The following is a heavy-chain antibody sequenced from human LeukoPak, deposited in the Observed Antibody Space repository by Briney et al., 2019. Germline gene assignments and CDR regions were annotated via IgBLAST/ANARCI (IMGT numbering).Heavy chain of an antibody. CDR2: IYSSGNT. CDR3: ARNPLVLVPAAMRGYNYYYGMDV. V-gene: IGHV4-31*03. Sequence: RPSQTLSLTCSVSGGSISSGGDYWSWVRQHPGRGLEWIGYIYSSGNTYYNPSLKSRVTISLDTSKNQFSLNLTSVTAADTAVYYCARNPLVLVPAAMRGYNYYYGMDVWGQGTTVTVSS. D-gene: IGHD2-2*01. J-gene: IGHJ6*02. CDR1: GGSISSGGDY.